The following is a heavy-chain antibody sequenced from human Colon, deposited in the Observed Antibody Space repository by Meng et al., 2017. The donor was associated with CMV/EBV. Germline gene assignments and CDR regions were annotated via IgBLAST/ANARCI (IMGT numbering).Heavy chain of an antibody. Sequence: TFTSYTFSWVLQAPGLGLEWMGRVIPITDITNYAQKFQGRLTITADKSTNTAFMELSSLRSEDTAIYYCARAARSGNHAVFYSLDLWGQGTTVTVSS. CDR2: VIPITDIT. CDR3: ARAARSGNHAVFYSLDL. J-gene: IGHJ6*02. D-gene: IGHD2-15*01. V-gene: IGHV1-69*02. CDR1: TFTSYT.